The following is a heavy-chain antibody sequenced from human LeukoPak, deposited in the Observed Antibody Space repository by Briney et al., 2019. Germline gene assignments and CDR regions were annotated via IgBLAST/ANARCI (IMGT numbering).Heavy chain of an antibody. Sequence: SETLSLTCTVSGGSISGYYWSWIRQPPGKGLEWIGYMSNNGNPYYNPSLKSRVTISLDTSKNQFSLKLRSVTAAETAVYYCARRGGYSYFDYWGQGALVTVSS. CDR3: ARRGGYSYFDY. J-gene: IGHJ4*02. CDR1: GGSISGYY. D-gene: IGHD5-18*01. V-gene: IGHV4-4*08. CDR2: MSNNGNP.